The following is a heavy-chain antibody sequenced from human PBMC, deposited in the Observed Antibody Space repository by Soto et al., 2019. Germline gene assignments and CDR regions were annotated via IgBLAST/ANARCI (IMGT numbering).Heavy chain of an antibody. CDR3: AKGGGLYSSSWYDRGPYGLDV. CDR1: GFTFSSYG. Sequence: PGGSLRLSCAASGFTFSSYGMHWVRQAPGKGLEWVAVISYDGSNKYYADSVKGRFTISRDNSKNTLYLQMNSLRAEDTAVYYCAKGGGLYSSSWYDRGPYGLDVWGQGTTVTV. V-gene: IGHV3-30*18. CDR2: ISYDGSNK. D-gene: IGHD6-13*01. J-gene: IGHJ6*02.